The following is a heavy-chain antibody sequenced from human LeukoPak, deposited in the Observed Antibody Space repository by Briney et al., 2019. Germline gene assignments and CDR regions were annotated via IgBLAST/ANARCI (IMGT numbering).Heavy chain of an antibody. J-gene: IGHJ6*03. CDR1: GGSISSSSYY. Sequence: SETLSLTCTVSGGSISSSSYYWGWIRQPPGKGLEWIGSIYYSGSTNYNPSLKSRVTISVDTSKNQFSLKLSSVTAADTAVYYCARVRRDDSSGFGYYYYYMDVWGKGTTVTVSS. D-gene: IGHD3-22*01. CDR3: ARVRRDDSSGFGYYYYYMDV. V-gene: IGHV4-39*07. CDR2: IYYSGST.